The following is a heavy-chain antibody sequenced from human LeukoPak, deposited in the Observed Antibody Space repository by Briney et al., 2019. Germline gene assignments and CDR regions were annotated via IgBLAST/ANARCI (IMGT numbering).Heavy chain of an antibody. CDR3: ARDGDYYDSSGYPMDY. D-gene: IGHD3-22*01. CDR1: GFTVSSNY. CDR2: IYSGGST. J-gene: IGHJ4*02. Sequence: GGSLRLSCAASGFTVSSNYTSWVGPAPGQGLEWVSVIYSGGSTYYVDSVKGRFTIARDNSKNTLYLQMNSLRAEDAAVYYCARDGDYYDSSGYPMDYWGQGTLVTVSS. V-gene: IGHV3-53*01.